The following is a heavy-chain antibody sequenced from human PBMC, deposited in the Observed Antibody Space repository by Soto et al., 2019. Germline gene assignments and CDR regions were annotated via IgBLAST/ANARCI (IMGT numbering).Heavy chain of an antibody. J-gene: IGHJ4*02. CDR2: ISSSSTYI. Sequence: EVQLVESGGGLVKPGGSLRLSCAASGFTFSSYSMNWVRQAPGKGLQWVSSISSSSTYIYYADSVKGRFTISRDNAKNCLYLQMNSLRAEDTAVYYCARGTNYYDSSVYYGYWGQGTLVTVSS. CDR1: GFTFSSYS. CDR3: ARGTNYYDSSVYYGY. V-gene: IGHV3-21*01. D-gene: IGHD3-22*01.